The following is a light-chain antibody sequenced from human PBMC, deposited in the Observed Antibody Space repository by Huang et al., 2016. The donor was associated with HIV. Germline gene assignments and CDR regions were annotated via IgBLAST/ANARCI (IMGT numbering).Light chain of an antibody. CDR3: QQSYSTHFT. J-gene: IGKJ3*01. Sequence: DIQMTQSPSSLSASVGDRVIITCRASQSIGDYLNWYQQKPGKAPKVLIYAASNLESGVPSRFSGSGSGTDFTLTISSLQPEDFATYYCQQSYSTHFTFGPGTNVDI. CDR2: AAS. CDR1: QSIGDY. V-gene: IGKV1-39*01.